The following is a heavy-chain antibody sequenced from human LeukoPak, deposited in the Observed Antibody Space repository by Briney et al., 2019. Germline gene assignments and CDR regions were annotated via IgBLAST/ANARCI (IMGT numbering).Heavy chain of an antibody. CDR3: ARDGGIAAAGTFDY. Sequence: SETLSLTCTASGGSISSYYGSWIRQPPGKGLEWIGYIYYSGSTNYNPSLKSRVTISVDTSKNQFSLKLSSVTAADTAVYYCARDGGIAAAGTFDYWGQGTLVTVSS. D-gene: IGHD6-13*01. CDR2: IYYSGST. J-gene: IGHJ4*02. CDR1: GGSISSYY. V-gene: IGHV4-59*01.